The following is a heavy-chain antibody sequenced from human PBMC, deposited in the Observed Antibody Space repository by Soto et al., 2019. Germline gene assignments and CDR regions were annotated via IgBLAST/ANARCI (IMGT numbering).Heavy chain of an antibody. Sequence: PGGSLRLSCAASGFSFRTYGMHWVRQAPGKGLEWVAVIWYDGSEKYYADSVKGRLTISRDNSKDTVYLQMNNLGAEDTALYYCVKDHCGGNCYSDPYFDSWGQGTLVTVSS. CDR3: VKDHCGGNCYSDPYFDS. CDR1: GFSFRTYG. J-gene: IGHJ4*02. V-gene: IGHV3-33*06. D-gene: IGHD2-21*02. CDR2: IWYDGSEK.